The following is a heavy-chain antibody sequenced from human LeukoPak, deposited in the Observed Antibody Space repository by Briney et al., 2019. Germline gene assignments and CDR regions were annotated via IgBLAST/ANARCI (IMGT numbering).Heavy chain of an antibody. D-gene: IGHD4-23*01. CDR3: AKDDAVGKGWDAFDI. Sequence: GGSLRLYCAASGFSFSNYWINWVRQAPGKGLEWVANINQDGSRKQYVDSVKGRFTISRDNAKNSLYLQLNSLRVDDTAVYYCAKDDAVGKGWDAFDIWGQGTTVTVSS. CDR1: GFSFSNYW. J-gene: IGHJ3*02. V-gene: IGHV3-7*01. CDR2: INQDGSRK.